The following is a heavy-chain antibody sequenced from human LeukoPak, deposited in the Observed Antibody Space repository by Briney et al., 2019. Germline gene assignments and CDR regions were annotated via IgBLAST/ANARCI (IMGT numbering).Heavy chain of an antibody. V-gene: IGHV3-53*01. CDR1: EFTVSNIY. CDR3: ASSLYSSGWSLNSGAFDI. D-gene: IGHD6-13*01. J-gene: IGHJ3*02. CDR2: NYSGGTT. Sequence: PGGSLRLSCAASEFTVSNIYMSWVRQAPGKGLEWVSVNYSGGTTHYADSVKGRFTVSRDNSKNTLYLQMNSLRAEDTAVYYCASSLYSSGWSLNSGAFDIWGQGTMVTVSS.